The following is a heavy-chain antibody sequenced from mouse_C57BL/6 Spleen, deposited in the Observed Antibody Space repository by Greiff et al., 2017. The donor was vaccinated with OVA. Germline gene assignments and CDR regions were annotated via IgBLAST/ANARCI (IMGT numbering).Heavy chain of an antibody. CDR2: IYPGDGDT. Sequence: VQLQQSGPELVKPGASVKFSCKASGYAFSSSWMNWVKQRPGQGLEWIGRIYPGDGDTNYNGKFKGKATLTADKSSSTAYMQLSSLTSEDSAVYSCDRAGDDYDGYYAMDYWGQGTSVTVSS. CDR3: DRAGDDYDGYYAMDY. D-gene: IGHD2-4*01. J-gene: IGHJ4*01. CDR1: GYAFSSSW. V-gene: IGHV1-82*01.